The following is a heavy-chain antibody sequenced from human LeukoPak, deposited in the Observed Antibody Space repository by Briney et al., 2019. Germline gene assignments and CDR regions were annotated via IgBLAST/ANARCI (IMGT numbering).Heavy chain of an antibody. D-gene: IGHD6-6*01. CDR3: ARDQSIAARRSSGDY. CDR1: GYTFTGYY. J-gene: IGHJ4*02. CDR2: INPNSGGT. Sequence: ASVKVSCKASGYTFTGYYMHWVRQAPGQGLEWMGWINPNSGGTNYAQKFQGRVTMTRDTSISTAYMELSRLRSGDTAVYYCARDQSIAARRSSGDYWGQGTLVTVSS. V-gene: IGHV1-2*02.